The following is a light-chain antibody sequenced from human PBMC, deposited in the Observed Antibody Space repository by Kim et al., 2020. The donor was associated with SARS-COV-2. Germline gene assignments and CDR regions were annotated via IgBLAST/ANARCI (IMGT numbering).Light chain of an antibody. CDR1: SGHSDYA. CDR3: QTWGTGIGV. J-gene: IGLJ3*02. CDR2: LNYDGSH. V-gene: IGLV4-69*01. Sequence: QPVLTQSPSASASLGASVKLTCTLSSGHSDYAIAWHQQQPEKGPRYLMKLNYDGSHSKGDGIPDRFSGPSSGAERYLTISSLQSEDEADYYCQTWGTGIGVFGGGTQLTVL.